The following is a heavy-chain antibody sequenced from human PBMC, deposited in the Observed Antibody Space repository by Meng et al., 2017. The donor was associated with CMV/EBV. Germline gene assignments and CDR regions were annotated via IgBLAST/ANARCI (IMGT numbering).Heavy chain of an antibody. CDR2: MNPNSGNT. D-gene: IGHD3-10*01. CDR1: GYTFTSYD. V-gene: IGHV1-8*01. J-gene: IGHJ4*02. CDR3: ARERSESGGVIIDY. Sequence: ASVKVSCKASGYTFTSYDINWVRQATGQGLEWMGWMNPNSGNTGYAQKFQGRVTMTRNTSISTAYMELSSLRSEDTAVYYCARERSESGGVIIDYWGQGTLVNVSS.